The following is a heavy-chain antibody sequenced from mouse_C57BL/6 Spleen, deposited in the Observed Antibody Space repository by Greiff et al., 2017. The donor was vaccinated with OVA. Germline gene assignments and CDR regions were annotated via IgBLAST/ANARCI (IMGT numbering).Heavy chain of an antibody. Sequence: LQESGAELVKPGASVKISCKASGYAFSSYWMNWVKQRPGKGLEWIGQIYPGDGDTNYNGKFKGKATLTADKSSSTAYMQLSSLTSEDSAVYFCAREAAQATAYWGQGTLVTVSA. CDR2: IYPGDGDT. CDR3: AREAAQATAY. CDR1: GYAFSSYW. D-gene: IGHD3-2*02. V-gene: IGHV1-80*01. J-gene: IGHJ3*01.